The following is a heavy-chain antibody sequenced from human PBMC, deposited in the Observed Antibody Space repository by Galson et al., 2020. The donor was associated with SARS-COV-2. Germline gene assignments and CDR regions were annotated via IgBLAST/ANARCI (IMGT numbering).Heavy chain of an antibody. CDR1: GYTLTELS. V-gene: IGHV1-24*01. J-gene: IGHJ5*02. D-gene: IGHD4-17*01. Sequence: ASVKVSCKVSGYTLTELSMHWVRQAPGKGLEWMGGFDPEDGETIYAQKFQGRVTMTEDTSTDTAYMELSSLRSEDTAVYYCATSTTVTTSSWFYPWGQGTLVTVSS. CDR3: ATSTTVTTSSWFYP. CDR2: FDPEDGET.